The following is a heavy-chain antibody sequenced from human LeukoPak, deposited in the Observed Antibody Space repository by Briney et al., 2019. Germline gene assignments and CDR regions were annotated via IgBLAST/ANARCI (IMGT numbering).Heavy chain of an antibody. CDR2: IWYDGSNK. Sequence: PGGSLRLSCAASGFTFSSYVMHWVRQAPGKGLEWVAVIWYDGSNKYYADSVKGRFTISRDNSKNTLYLQMNGLRAEDTAVYYCARVHSTSRQTDAFDIWGQGTMVTVSS. V-gene: IGHV3-33*01. J-gene: IGHJ3*02. CDR3: ARVHSTSRQTDAFDI. D-gene: IGHD6-13*01. CDR1: GFTFSSYV.